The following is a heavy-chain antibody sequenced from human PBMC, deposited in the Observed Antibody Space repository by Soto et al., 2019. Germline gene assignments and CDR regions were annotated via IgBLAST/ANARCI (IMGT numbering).Heavy chain of an antibody. J-gene: IGHJ4*01. CDR1: GFTLTSSA. Sequence: SVKVSCKASGFTLTSSAVQWVRQARGQRLEWIGWIVVGSGNTNYAQKFQERVTITRDMSTSTAYMELRSVTAADSAVYHCARESRGELAYYFDFCGQGTPVTVSS. CDR3: ARESRGELAYYFDF. V-gene: IGHV1-58*01. D-gene: IGHD3-16*01. CDR2: IVVGSGNT.